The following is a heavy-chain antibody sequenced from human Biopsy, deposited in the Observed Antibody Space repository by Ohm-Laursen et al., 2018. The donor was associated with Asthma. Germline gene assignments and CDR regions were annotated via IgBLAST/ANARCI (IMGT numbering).Heavy chain of an antibody. D-gene: IGHD3-22*01. CDR1: GFAVSRDH. V-gene: IGHV3-53*01. J-gene: IGHJ4*02. Sequence: SLRLSCSASGFAVSRDHMFWVRQAPGKGLEWVSVIYSGGTSHTADSVRGRFTISRDYSKNTLFLQMHSLRAEDTAVYYCARGDSSNWSHYYFDYWGQGTLVTVSS. CDR3: ARGDSSNWSHYYFDY. CDR2: IYSGGTS.